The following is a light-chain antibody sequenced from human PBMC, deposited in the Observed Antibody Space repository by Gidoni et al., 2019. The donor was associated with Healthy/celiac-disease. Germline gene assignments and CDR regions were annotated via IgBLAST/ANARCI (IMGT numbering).Light chain of an antibody. J-gene: IGLJ3*02. V-gene: IGLV3-21*04. CDR3: QVWDSSSDHPV. CDR2: YDS. Sequence: SSVLTQPPSVSVAPGKTARITCGGNNIGSKSVHWYQQKPGQAPVLVIYYDSDRPSGIPERFSGSNSGNTATLTISRVEAGDEADYDCQVWDSSSDHPVFGGGTKLTVL. CDR1: NIGSKS.